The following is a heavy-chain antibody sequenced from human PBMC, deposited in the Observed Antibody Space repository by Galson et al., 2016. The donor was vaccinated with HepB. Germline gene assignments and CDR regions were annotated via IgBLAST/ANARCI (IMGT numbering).Heavy chain of an antibody. D-gene: IGHD5-12*01. J-gene: IGHJ6*02. CDR1: GYTFTSYA. CDR3: ARVHIVATVDCYYYGLDV. Sequence: SVKVSCKASGYTFTSYAIHWVRQAPGQRLEWMGWINAANGDTKYSQKLQGRGTITWDTSANTAYMELSSLRSEDTAVYYCARVHIVATVDCYYYGLDVWGQGTTVTVSS. V-gene: IGHV1-3*01. CDR2: INAANGDT.